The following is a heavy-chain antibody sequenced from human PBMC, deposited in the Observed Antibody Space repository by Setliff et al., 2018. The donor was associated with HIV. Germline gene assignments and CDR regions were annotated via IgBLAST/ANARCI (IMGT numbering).Heavy chain of an antibody. J-gene: IGHJ4*02. D-gene: IGHD5-18*01. Sequence: PGGSLRLSCAASGFTFDDYAMHWVRQAPGKGLEWVSGISWNSGSIGYADSVKGRFTISRDNSKNTLYLQMNSLRAEDTAVYYCAKESPRAGYSVFDYWGQGTLVTVS. CDR2: ISWNSGSI. CDR1: GFTFDDYA. CDR3: AKESPRAGYSVFDY. V-gene: IGHV3-9*01.